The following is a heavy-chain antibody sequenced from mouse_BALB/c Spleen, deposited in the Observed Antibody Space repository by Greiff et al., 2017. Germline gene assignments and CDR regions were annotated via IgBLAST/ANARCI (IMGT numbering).Heavy chain of an antibody. CDR3: AREDLDYDGWFAY. Sequence: VKLQQPGAELVKPGASVKLSCKASGYTFTSYWMHWVKQRPGQGLEWIGEINPSNGRTNYNEKFKSKATLTVDKSSSTAYMQLSSLTSEDSAVYYCAREDLDYDGWFAYWGQGTLVTVSA. D-gene: IGHD2-4*01. CDR1: GYTFTSYW. J-gene: IGHJ3*01. V-gene: IGHV1S81*02. CDR2: INPSNGRT.